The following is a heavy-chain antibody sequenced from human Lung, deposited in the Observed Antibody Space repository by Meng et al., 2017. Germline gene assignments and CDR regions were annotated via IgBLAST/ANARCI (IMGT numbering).Heavy chain of an antibody. Sequence: QVQLVQFGAEVKKPGASVKVACKASGYTFIRYCISWVRQAPGQGLEWMGWISTYNGNTNYAQKFQGRVTMTTDTSTSTAYMELRSLRSDDTAVYYCAVMGLYGDYDNWYFDLWGRGTLVTVSS. D-gene: IGHD4-17*01. CDR3: AVMGLYGDYDNWYFDL. CDR1: GYTFIRYC. CDR2: ISTYNGNT. J-gene: IGHJ2*01. V-gene: IGHV1-18*01.